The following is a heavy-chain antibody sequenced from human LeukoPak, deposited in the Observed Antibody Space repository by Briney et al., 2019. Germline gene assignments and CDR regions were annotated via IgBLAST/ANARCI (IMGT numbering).Heavy chain of an antibody. CDR2: IYYSGST. Sequence: SETLSLTCTGSGGSISDYYWSWIRQPPGKGLEWIGYIYYSGSTTSNPSLKSRVTMSVDTAKNQFSLKLRSVTAADTAVYYCARGDFCSSSSCYLRPMDVWGKGTTVTVSS. CDR3: ARGDFCSSSSCYLRPMDV. V-gene: IGHV4-59*01. D-gene: IGHD2-2*01. J-gene: IGHJ6*03. CDR1: GGSISDYY.